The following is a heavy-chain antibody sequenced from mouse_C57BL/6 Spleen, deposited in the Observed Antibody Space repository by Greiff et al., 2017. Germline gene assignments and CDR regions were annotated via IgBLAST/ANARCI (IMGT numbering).Heavy chain of an antibody. V-gene: IGHV1-52*01. J-gene: IGHJ3*01. CDR1: GYTFTSYW. D-gene: IGHD2-5*01. CDR2: IDPSDSET. Sequence: VQLQQPGAELVRPGSSVKLSCKASGYTFTSYWMHWVKQRPIQGLEWIGNIDPSDSETHYNQKFKGKATLTVDKSSSTAYMQLSSLTSEDSAVYYCARYDSNYGDWLAYWGQGTLVTVSA. CDR3: ARYDSNYGDWLAY.